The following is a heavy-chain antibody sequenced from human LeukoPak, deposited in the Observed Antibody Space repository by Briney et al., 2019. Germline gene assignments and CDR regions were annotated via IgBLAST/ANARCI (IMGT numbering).Heavy chain of an antibody. J-gene: IGHJ4*02. D-gene: IGHD3-22*01. Sequence: SQTLSLTCTVSGGSISSGGYYRSWIRQPLGKGLEWIGYIYHSGSTYYNPSLKSRVTISVDRSKNQFSLKLSSVTAADTAVYYCARDYYDSSGYYYALWGQGTLVTVSS. CDR2: IYHSGST. CDR1: GGSISSGGYY. V-gene: IGHV4-30-2*01. CDR3: ARDYYDSSGYYYAL.